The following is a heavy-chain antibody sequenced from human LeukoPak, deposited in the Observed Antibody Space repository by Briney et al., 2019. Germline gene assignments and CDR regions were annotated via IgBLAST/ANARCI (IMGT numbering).Heavy chain of an antibody. CDR2: INQGGSER. J-gene: IGHJ4*02. D-gene: IGHD2-21*01. V-gene: IGHV3-7*03. CDR3: ARDKGGDEGSKFDC. Sequence: PSETLSLTCAVSGGSLSSSNWWSWVRQAPGKGLEWVANINQGGSERHYVGSVEGRFTISRDNAKNSLYLQVSSLRAEDTAVYYCARDKGGDEGSKFDCWGQGTLVTVSS. CDR1: GGSLSSSNW.